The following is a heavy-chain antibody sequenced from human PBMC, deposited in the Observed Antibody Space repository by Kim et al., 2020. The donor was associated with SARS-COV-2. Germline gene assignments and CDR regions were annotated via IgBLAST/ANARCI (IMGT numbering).Heavy chain of an antibody. V-gene: IGHV4-30-4*01. CDR1: GGSISSGDYY. J-gene: IGHJ6*02. Sequence: SETLSLTCTVSGGSISSGDYYWSWIRQPPGKGLEWIGYIYYSGSTYYNPSLKSRVTISVDTSKNQFSLKLSSVTAADTAVYYCARSIMITFGGVIGQHYGMDVWGQGTTVTVSS. CDR3: ARSIMITFGGVIGQHYGMDV. D-gene: IGHD3-16*02. CDR2: IYYSGST.